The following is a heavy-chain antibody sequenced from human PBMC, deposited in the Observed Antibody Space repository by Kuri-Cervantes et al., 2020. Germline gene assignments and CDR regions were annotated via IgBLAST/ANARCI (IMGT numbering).Heavy chain of an antibody. CDR2: ISYXGST. CDR1: GGSXSSYY. J-gene: IGHJ4*02. CDR3: ARVGGGXSYGPLDS. V-gene: IGHV4-59*01. D-gene: IGHD5-18*01. Sequence: SETLSLTCTVSGGSXSSYYWSWIRQPPGKGLEWIGYISYXGSTNYNPSLRSRVTISVDTPTNQFSLNLNSVTAADTAVXXCARVGGGXSYGPLDSWGQGTPVTVSS.